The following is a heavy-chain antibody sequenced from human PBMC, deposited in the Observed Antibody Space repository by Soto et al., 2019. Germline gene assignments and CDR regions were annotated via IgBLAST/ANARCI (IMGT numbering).Heavy chain of an antibody. CDR3: ARGGGIAATGGYLYLDY. CDR2: ISSSRSYI. J-gene: IGHJ4*02. Sequence: EVQVVESGGGLVKPGGSLRLSFAASGFTFSTYTMNWVRQAPGKGLEWVSSISSSRSYIYYADSVKGRFTISRDNAKNSVYLQMNSLRAEDTAVYYCARGGGIAATGGYLYLDYGGQGTLVAVSS. D-gene: IGHD6-13*01. CDR1: GFTFSTYT. V-gene: IGHV3-21*01.